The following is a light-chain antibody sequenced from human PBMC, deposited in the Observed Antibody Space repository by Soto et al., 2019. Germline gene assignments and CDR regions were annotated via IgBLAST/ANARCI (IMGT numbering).Light chain of an antibody. J-gene: IGLJ1*01. CDR1: SSDVGGYEY. CDR3: SSYAESANYV. CDR2: EVN. V-gene: IGLV2-14*01. Sequence: QSALTQPASVSGSPGQSITISCTGTSSDVGGYEYVSWYQQYPGKAPKLMIYEVNNRPSGVSHRFSGSKSGNTASLTISGLQAEDEADYYCSSYAESANYVFGTGTKVTV.